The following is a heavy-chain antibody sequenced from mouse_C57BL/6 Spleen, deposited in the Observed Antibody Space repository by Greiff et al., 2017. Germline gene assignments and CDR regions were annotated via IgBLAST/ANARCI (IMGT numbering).Heavy chain of an antibody. D-gene: IGHD1-1*01. Sequence: QVQLQQPGAELVKPGASVKMSCKASGYTFTSYWITWVKQRPGQGLEWIGDIYPGSGSTNSNEKFKSKATLTVDTSSSTAYMQLSSLTSEYCAFYCCAMEIHYYGSSYGYFDVWGTWTTLTVSS. CDR3: AMEIHYYGSSYGYFDV. J-gene: IGHJ1*03. CDR2: IYPGSGST. V-gene: IGHV1-55*01. CDR1: GYTFTSYW.